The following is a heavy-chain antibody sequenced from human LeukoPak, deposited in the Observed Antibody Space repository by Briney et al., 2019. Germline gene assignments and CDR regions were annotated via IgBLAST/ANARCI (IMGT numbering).Heavy chain of an antibody. CDR3: ARALLVRNGYNYSPNYFDY. V-gene: IGHV3-48*03. CDR1: GFKFSNYE. D-gene: IGHD5-24*01. CDR2: ISSSDSTI. Sequence: PGGSLRLSCAASGFKFSNYEMNWVRQAPGKGLEWVSYISSSDSTIYYADSVKGRFPISRDNSKNTPYLQMNSLRAEDTAVYYCARALLVRNGYNYSPNYFDYWGQGTLVTVSS. J-gene: IGHJ4*02.